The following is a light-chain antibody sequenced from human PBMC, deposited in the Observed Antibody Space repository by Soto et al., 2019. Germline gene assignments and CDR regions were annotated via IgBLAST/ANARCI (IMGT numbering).Light chain of an antibody. Sequence: DIQMTQSPSTLSASVGERVTISCRASQTISSWLAWYQQKPGKAPNLLIYKASTLESGVPSRFSGSGSGTEFTLTISSLQPEDFATYYCQLYNSYSSYTFGQGTKLEIK. CDR3: QLYNSYSSYT. J-gene: IGKJ2*01. V-gene: IGKV1-5*03. CDR2: KAS. CDR1: QTISSW.